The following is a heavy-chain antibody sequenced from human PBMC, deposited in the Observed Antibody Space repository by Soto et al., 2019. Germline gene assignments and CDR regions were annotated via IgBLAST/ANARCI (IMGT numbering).Heavy chain of an antibody. CDR1: GGTFSSYA. V-gene: IGHV1-69*05. Sequence: QVQLVQSGAEVKKPGSSVKVSCKASGGTFSSYAISWVRQAPGQGLEWMGGIIPIFGTADYAQKFQGRVTITPDESTSTAYMELSSLRSEDTAVYYCASHYDSSSYYYYYGMDVWGQGTTVTVSS. D-gene: IGHD3-22*01. CDR2: IIPIFGTA. J-gene: IGHJ6*02. CDR3: ASHYDSSSYYYYYGMDV.